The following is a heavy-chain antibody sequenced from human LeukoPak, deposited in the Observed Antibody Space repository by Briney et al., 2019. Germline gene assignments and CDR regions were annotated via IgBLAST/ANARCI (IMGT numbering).Heavy chain of an antibody. CDR2: IRYDGSNK. J-gene: IGHJ6*03. D-gene: IGHD1-26*01. CDR3: AKDRPTTMDV. Sequence: GGSLRLSCAASGLTFSNFAMSWVRQAPGKGLEWVAFIRYDGSNKYYADSVKGRFTISRDNSKNTLYLQMNSLRAEDTAVYYCAKDRPTTMDVWGKGTTVTVSS. CDR1: GLTFSNFA. V-gene: IGHV3-30*02.